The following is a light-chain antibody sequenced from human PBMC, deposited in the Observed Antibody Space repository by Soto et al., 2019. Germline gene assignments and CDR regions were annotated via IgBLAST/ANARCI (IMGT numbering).Light chain of an antibody. CDR3: QQRSNWPVYT. V-gene: IGKV3-11*01. CDR1: QSVSSY. J-gene: IGKJ2*01. Sequence: EIVLTQSPATLSLSPGERATLSCRASQSVSSYVAWYQQKPGQPPRLLIYDASNRATGIPARFSGSGSGTDFTLTISSLEPEDFAVYYCQQRSNWPVYTFGQGTKLEIK. CDR2: DAS.